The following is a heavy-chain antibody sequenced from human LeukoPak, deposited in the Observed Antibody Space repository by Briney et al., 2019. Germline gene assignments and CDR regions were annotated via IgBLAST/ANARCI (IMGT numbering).Heavy chain of an antibody. CDR3: AKEDSGSSIDY. Sequence: ASVKVSCKASGYTFTGYYMHWVRQAPGQGLEWMGWINPNSGGTNYAQEFQGRVTMTRDTSINTDYMELSRLRSDDTAVYYCAKEDSGSSIDYWGQGTLVTVSS. D-gene: IGHD1-26*01. CDR2: INPNSGGT. J-gene: IGHJ4*02. CDR1: GYTFTGYY. V-gene: IGHV1-2*02.